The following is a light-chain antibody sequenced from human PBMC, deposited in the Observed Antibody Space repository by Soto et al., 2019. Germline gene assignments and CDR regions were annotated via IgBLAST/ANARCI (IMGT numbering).Light chain of an antibody. CDR3: SSYPNINTRACV. J-gene: IGLJ1*01. CDR2: EVT. Sequence: QSVLTQPASVSGSPGQSITISCTGTSGDIGSYNRVSWYQQHPGKAPKLIIYEVTDRPSGVSHRFSGSKSGNTASLTISGLQAADEAEYYCSSYPNINTRACVFGPGTKVTVL. CDR1: SGDIGSYNR. V-gene: IGLV2-14*01.